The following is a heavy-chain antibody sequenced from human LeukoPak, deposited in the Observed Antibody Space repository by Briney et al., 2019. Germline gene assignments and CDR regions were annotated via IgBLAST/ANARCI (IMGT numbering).Heavy chain of an antibody. D-gene: IGHD3-10*01. CDR2: ISENGDKT. V-gene: IGHV3-23*01. CDR3: NTVGVRGVVKKEGADY. Sequence: PGGSLRLSCAASGFTFSSYAMSWVRQAPGKGLEWVSGISENGDKTIYADSVKGRFTISRDNFKRTVYLQMNSLKTEDTAVYYCNTVGVRGVVKKEGADYWGQGTLVTVSS. J-gene: IGHJ4*02. CDR1: GFTFSSYA.